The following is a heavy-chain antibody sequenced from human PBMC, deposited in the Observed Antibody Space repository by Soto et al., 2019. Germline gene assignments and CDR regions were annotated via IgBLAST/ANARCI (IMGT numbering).Heavy chain of an antibody. CDR2: IYFTGSA. CDR1: GDSISAGGYY. J-gene: IGHJ4*02. V-gene: IGHV4-31*03. Sequence: QVQLQESGPGLVKPSQTLSLTCTVSGDSISAGGYYWSWIRQHPGEGLEWIGYIYFTGSASYNPSLQSRVTISVDTSKNQFSLNLNSLTAADTAVYYCAREGGSYSSYFDYWGQGILVTVSS. D-gene: IGHD2-15*01. CDR3: AREGGSYSSYFDY.